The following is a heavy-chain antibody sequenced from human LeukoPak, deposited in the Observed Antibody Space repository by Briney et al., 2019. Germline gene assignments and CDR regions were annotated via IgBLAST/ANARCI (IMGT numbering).Heavy chain of an antibody. CDR2: IYPGDSDT. CDR1: GSSFSSYW. J-gene: IGHJ4*02. Sequence: GGSLKISSKGSGSSFSSYWIGWVRQMTGKGLEWMGNIYPGDSDTRYSPSFQAQVTISAHKSISTAHLQSSSLKASDTAIYYCARRGSYGSSPYWGQGTLVTVSS. V-gene: IGHV5-51*01. D-gene: IGHD6-6*01. CDR3: ARRGSYGSSPY.